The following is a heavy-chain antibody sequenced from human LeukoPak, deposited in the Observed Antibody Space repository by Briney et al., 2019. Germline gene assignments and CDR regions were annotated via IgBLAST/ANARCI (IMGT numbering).Heavy chain of an antibody. J-gene: IGHJ4*02. D-gene: IGHD6-6*01. CDR3: ARQYSREDIGFDY. CDR2: FIPILGTP. CDR1: GGTFSDNA. V-gene: IGHV1-69*13. Sequence: SVKVSCKASGGTFSDNAVSFIRQAPGQGLEWMGGFIPILGTPSYAQKFQGRVSITADESTSTAYMELTSLRSEDTAVYYCARQYSREDIGFDYWGQGTLVTVSS.